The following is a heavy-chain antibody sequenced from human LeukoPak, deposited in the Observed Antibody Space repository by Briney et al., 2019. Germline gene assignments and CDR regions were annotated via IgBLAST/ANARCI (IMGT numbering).Heavy chain of an antibody. CDR3: AKTSEGGVYYFDY. J-gene: IGHJ4*02. D-gene: IGHD1-26*01. V-gene: IGHV3-21*04. CDR2: ISSSSSDI. Sequence: GGSLRLSCVTSGFNFTNYNMDWVRQAPGKGLEWISSISSSSSDIHHLDSVKGRFTVSRDNAKSSLYLQMNSLRGEDTAVYYCAKTSEGGVYYFDYWGQGTLVTVSS. CDR1: GFNFTNYN.